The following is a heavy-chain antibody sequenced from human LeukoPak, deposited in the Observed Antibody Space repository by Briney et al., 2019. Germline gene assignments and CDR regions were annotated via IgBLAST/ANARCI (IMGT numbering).Heavy chain of an antibody. V-gene: IGHV3-23*01. CDR3: AKGGAATMRDGYNYYYYYMEV. Sequence: PGGSLRLSCAASGITFSSHAMSWVRQAPWKGMEWVSLISGSGGHTYYGDSVKGRFTISRDNSTNRLYLQMNSLRPEDTAVYYCAKGGAATMRDGYNYYYYYMEVWGRGTTVTVSS. CDR1: GITFSSHA. CDR2: ISGSGGHT. D-gene: IGHD5-24*01. J-gene: IGHJ6*03.